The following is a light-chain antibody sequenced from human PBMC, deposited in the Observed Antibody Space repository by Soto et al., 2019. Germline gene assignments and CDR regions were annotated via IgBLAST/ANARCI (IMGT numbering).Light chain of an antibody. J-gene: IGLJ3*02. CDR2: EVS. Sequence: QSALTQPPSASGSPGQAVTISCTGSSSDVGGYNYVSWYQQHPGKAPKLMIYEVSKRPSGVSDRFSGSKSGNTASLTVSGLQAEDEADYYCSSYAGSNNLWVFGGGTKVAVL. CDR1: SSDVGGYNY. V-gene: IGLV2-8*01. CDR3: SSYAGSNNLWV.